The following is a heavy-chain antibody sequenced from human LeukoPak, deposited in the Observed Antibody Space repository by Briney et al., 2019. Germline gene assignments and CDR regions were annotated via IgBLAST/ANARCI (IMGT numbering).Heavy chain of an antibody. Sequence: ASVKVSCTVSGYTLTELSMHWVRQAPGKGLEWMGGFDPEDGETIYAQKFQGRVTMTRDTSISTAYMELSRLRSDDTAVYYCARDYTGNSVLYYFDYWGQGTLVTVSS. V-gene: IGHV1-24*01. CDR3: ARDYTGNSVLYYFDY. J-gene: IGHJ4*02. D-gene: IGHD1-26*01. CDR1: GYTLTELS. CDR2: FDPEDGET.